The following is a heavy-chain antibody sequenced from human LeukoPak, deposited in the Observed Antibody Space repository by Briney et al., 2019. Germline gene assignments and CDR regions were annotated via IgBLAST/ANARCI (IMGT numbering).Heavy chain of an antibody. Sequence: PGGSLRLSCAASGFTFSSYGMHWVRQAPGKGLEWVAFIRYDGSNKYYADSVKGRFTISRDNSKNTLYLQTNSLRAEDTAVYYCADLKTFPRDYFDYWGQGTLVTVSS. J-gene: IGHJ4*02. CDR2: IRYDGSNK. CDR3: ADLKTFPRDYFDY. V-gene: IGHV3-30*02. CDR1: GFTFSSYG.